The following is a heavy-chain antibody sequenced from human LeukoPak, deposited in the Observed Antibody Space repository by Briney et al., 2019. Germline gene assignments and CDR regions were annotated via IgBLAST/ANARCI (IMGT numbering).Heavy chain of an antibody. V-gene: IGHV3-7*01. CDR1: GFTFSSYW. Sequence: GESLRLSCAVSGFTFSSYWMNWVRQAPGKGLEWVASIRQDGGEKSYVDSVKGRFTISRDNTIDSLFLQMSSLTAEDTAVYYCERDETAAGLYFDLWGHGTLVTVSS. CDR3: ERDETAAGLYFDL. J-gene: IGHJ4*01. CDR2: IRQDGGEK. D-gene: IGHD6-13*01.